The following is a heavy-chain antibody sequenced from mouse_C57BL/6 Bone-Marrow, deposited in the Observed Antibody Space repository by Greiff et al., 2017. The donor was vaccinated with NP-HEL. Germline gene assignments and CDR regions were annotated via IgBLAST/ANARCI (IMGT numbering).Heavy chain of an antibody. CDR3: AGDYDGYWYFDV. V-gene: IGHV12-3*01. D-gene: IGHD2-3*01. Sequence: ESGPGLVKPSQSLFLTCSITGFPITSGYYWIWIRQSPGKPLEWMGYITHSGETFYNPSLQSPISITRETSQNQFFLQLHSVTTEYTAMYYCAGDYDGYWYFDVWGTGTTVTVSS. CDR2: ITHSGET. CDR1: GFPITSGYY. J-gene: IGHJ1*03.